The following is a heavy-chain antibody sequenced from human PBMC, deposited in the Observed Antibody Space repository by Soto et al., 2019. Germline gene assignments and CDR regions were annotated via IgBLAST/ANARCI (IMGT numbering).Heavy chain of an antibody. J-gene: IGHJ3*02. V-gene: IGHV6-1*01. Sequence: SQTLSLTCAISGDSVSSNSAAWKWIRQSPSRGLEWLGRTYYRSKWYNDYAVSVKSRITINPDTSKNQFSLQLKSVTPEDTAVYYCAREGITATPAFDIWAQGTMVTVSS. CDR3: AREGITATPAFDI. CDR1: GDSVSSNSAA. D-gene: IGHD1-7*01. CDR2: TYYRSKWYN.